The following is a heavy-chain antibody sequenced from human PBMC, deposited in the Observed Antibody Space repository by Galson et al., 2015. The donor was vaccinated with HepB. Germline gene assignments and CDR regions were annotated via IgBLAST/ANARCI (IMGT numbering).Heavy chain of an antibody. D-gene: IGHD5-18*01. CDR2: FIGDGDST. CDR1: GFTFSSHA. CDR3: ARTLAPYTGFDY. V-gene: IGHV3-23*01. Sequence: CAAFGFTFSSHAMSWVRQTPGKGMEWVSSFIGDGDSTFYADSVKGRFTISSDISKTTLYLQMNSLRADDSAIYYCARTLAPYTGFDYWGQGTLVAVSS. J-gene: IGHJ4*02.